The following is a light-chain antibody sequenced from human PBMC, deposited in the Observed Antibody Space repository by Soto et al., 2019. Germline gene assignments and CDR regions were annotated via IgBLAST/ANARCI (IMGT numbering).Light chain of an antibody. J-gene: IGLJ2*01. Sequence: QSALTQPASVSGSPGQSITISCTGTNSDVGGYNYVSWYQQHPGKAPKLMIYDVSNRPSGVSNRFSGSKSGNTASLTISGLQAEDEADYYCSSYTSSSTVVFGGGTQLT. CDR3: SSYTSSSTVV. CDR2: DVS. V-gene: IGLV2-14*01. CDR1: NSDVGGYNY.